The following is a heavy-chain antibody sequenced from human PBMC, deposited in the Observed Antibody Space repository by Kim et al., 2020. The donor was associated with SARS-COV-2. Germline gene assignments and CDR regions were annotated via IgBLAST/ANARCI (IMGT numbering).Heavy chain of an antibody. D-gene: IGHD3-16*01. CDR3: ARDEGRGGWDQYYYGMYV. CDR2: LSSSRTYI. CDR1: GFSFTKHT. V-gene: IGHV3-21*01. J-gene: IGHJ6*01. Sequence: GGSLRLSCAASGFSFTKHTMNWVRQAPGKGLEWVASLSSSRTYISYADSVKGRFTISRDNAKSSLYLQMNSLRAEDTAVYYCARDEGRGGWDQYYYGMYV.